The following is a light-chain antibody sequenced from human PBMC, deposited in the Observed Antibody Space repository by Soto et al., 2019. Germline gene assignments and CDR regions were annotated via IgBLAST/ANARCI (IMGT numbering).Light chain of an antibody. J-gene: IGKJ1*01. Sequence: DIQMTQSPSSLSASVGDRVTITCRASQSISSYLNWYQQKPGKAPKLLIYAASSLQSGVPSRFSGSGSATDFTLTISSLQPEDFATYYCQQSYSIPWTFCQGTKVEIK. CDR3: QQSYSIPWT. CDR2: AAS. CDR1: QSISSY. V-gene: IGKV1-39*01.